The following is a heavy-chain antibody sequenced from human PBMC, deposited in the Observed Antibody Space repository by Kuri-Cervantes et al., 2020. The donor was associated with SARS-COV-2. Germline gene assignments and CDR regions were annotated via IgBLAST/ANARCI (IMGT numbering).Heavy chain of an antibody. D-gene: IGHD3-22*01. CDR2: INHSGST. J-gene: IGHJ4*02. V-gene: IGHV4-34*01. CDR1: GGSFSGYY. CDR3: ASIDSSGYYADY. Sequence: SETLPLTCAVYGGSFSGYYWSWIRQPPGKGLEWIGEINHSGSTNYNPSLKSRVTKSVDTSKNQFSLKLSSVTAADTAVYYCASIDSSGYYADYWGQGTLVTVSS.